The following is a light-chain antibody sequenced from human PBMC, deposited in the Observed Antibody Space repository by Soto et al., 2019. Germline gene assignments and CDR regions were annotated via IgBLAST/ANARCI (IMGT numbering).Light chain of an antibody. CDR1: QSVSSSY. Sequence: EIVLTQSPGTLPLSPGERATLSCRASQSVSSSYLAWYQQKPGQAPRLLIYGASSRATGIPDRFSGSGSGTDFTLTISRLEPEDFAVYYWQQYGSSPFTFGPGTTVDIK. CDR3: QQYGSSPFT. CDR2: GAS. J-gene: IGKJ3*01. V-gene: IGKV3-20*01.